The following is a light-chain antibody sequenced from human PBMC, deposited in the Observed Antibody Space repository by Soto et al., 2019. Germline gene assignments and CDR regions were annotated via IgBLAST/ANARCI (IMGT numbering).Light chain of an antibody. CDR2: DVS. V-gene: IGLV2-14*01. CDR3: SSYTSSSTYV. J-gene: IGLJ1*01. Sequence: QSVLTQPASVSGSPGQSITISCTGTSSDVGGYNYVSWYQQHPGKAPKLMIYDVSNPPSGVSNRVSGSKSGNTASLTISGLQAEDEADYYCSSYTSSSTYVFGTGTKVAVL. CDR1: SSDVGGYNY.